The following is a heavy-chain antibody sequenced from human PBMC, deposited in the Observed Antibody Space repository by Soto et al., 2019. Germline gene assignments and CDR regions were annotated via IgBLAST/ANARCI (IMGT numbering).Heavy chain of an antibody. CDR2: ISYDGSNK. CDR1: GFTFSSYG. Sequence: PGGSLRLSCAASGFTFSSYGMHWVRQAPGKGLEWVAVISYDGSNKYYADSVKGRFTISRDNSKNTLYLQMNSLRAEDTAVYYYVKDPTPTVFFPLPSDYWGQGTLVTVSS. V-gene: IGHV3-30*18. D-gene: IGHD4-17*01. J-gene: IGHJ4*02. CDR3: VKDPTPTVFFPLPSDY.